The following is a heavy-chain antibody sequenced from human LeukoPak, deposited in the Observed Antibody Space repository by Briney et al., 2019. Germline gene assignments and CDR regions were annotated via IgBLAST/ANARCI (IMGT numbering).Heavy chain of an antibody. D-gene: IGHD5-24*01. Sequence: PGGSLRLSCAASGFTFNSYAMSWVRQAPGKGLEWVSYISSSSSTIYYADSVKGRFTISRDNAKNSLYLQMNSLRAEDTAVYYCARDPASMALPNWFDPWGQGTLVTVSS. J-gene: IGHJ5*02. V-gene: IGHV3-48*04. CDR2: ISSSSSTI. CDR3: ARDPASMALPNWFDP. CDR1: GFTFNSYA.